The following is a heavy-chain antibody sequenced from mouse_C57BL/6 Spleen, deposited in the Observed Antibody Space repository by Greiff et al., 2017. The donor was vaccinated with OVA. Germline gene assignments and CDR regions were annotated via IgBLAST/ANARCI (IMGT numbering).Heavy chain of an antibody. J-gene: IGHJ1*03. D-gene: IGHD2-4*01. CDR2: INPYNGGT. V-gene: IGHV1-19*01. CDR1: GYTFTDYY. Sequence: EVQLQQSGPVLVKPGASVKMSCKASGYTFTDYYMNWVKQSHGKSLEWIGVINPYNGGTSYNQKFKGKATLTVDKSSSTAYMELNSLTSEDSAVYYCARGGQIYYDYYWYFDVWGTGTTVTVSS. CDR3: ARGGQIYYDYYWYFDV.